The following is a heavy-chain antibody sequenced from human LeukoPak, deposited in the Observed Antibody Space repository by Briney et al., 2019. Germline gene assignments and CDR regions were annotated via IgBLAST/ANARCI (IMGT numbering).Heavy chain of an antibody. CDR2: INPNSGGT. CDR1: GCTFTGYY. Sequence: ASVKVSCKASGCTFTGYYMHWVRQAPGQGLEWMGWINPNSGGTNYAQKFQGWVTMTRDTSISTAYMELSRLRSDDTAVYYCARDHCSGGSCYSYYYWGQGTLVTVSS. D-gene: IGHD2-15*01. CDR3: ARDHCSGGSCYSYYY. V-gene: IGHV1-2*04. J-gene: IGHJ4*02.